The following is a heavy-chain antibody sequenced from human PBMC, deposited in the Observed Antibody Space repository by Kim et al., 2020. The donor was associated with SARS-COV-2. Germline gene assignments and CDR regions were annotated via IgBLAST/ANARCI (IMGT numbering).Heavy chain of an antibody. CDR1: GGTFSSYA. CDR2: IIPIFGTA. J-gene: IGHJ4*02. CDR3: ARIRLRRYNWNSYFDY. D-gene: IGHD1-7*01. V-gene: IGHV1-69*13. Sequence: SVKVSCKASGGTFSSYAISWVRQAPGQGLEWMGGIIPIFGTANYAQKFQGRVTITADESTSTAYMELSSLRSEDTAVYYCARIRLRRYNWNSYFDYWGQGTLVTVSS.